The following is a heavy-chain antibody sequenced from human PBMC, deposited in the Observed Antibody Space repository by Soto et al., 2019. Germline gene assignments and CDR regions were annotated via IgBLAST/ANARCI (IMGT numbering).Heavy chain of an antibody. Sequence: QITLKESGPTLVKPTQTLTLTCTFSGFSLNTSGVGVGWIRQPPGKALEWLSVIYGDDDQRSSPSLRSRLTIAKDTSRNQVVLTMTNMGPVDTATYYCAHRDRESGGLFDYWGQGTLVTVSS. CDR1: GFSLNTSGVG. V-gene: IGHV2-5*02. J-gene: IGHJ4*02. D-gene: IGHD3-10*01. CDR3: AHRDRESGGLFDY. CDR2: IYGDDDQ.